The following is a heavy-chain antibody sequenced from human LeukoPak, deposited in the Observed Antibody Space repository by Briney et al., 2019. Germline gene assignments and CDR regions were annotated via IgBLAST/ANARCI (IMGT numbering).Heavy chain of an antibody. CDR2: FDPEDGET. D-gene: IGHD6-19*01. J-gene: IGHJ4*02. CDR1: GYTLTELS. V-gene: IGHV1-24*01. Sequence: ASVKVSCKVSGYTLTELSMHWVRQAPGTGLEWRGGFDPEDGETIYAQKFQGRVTMTEDTSTDTAYMELSSLRSEDTAVYYCATAPIGAVAGTFFDYWGQGTLVTVSS. CDR3: ATAPIGAVAGTFFDY.